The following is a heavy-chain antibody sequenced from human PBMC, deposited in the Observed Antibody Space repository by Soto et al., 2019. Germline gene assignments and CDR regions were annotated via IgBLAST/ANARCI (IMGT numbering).Heavy chain of an antibody. J-gene: IGHJ5*02. Sequence: EVQLVQSGAEVKKPGESLKISCKGSGYNFTNYWIGWVRQMPGKGLEWMGIIYPGDSDTRYSPSFQGQVTISADKSIRTAYLQWSSLKASDTAMYYCARMHSSSWYWFDPWGQGTLVTVSS. CDR3: ARMHSSSWYWFDP. V-gene: IGHV5-51*03. D-gene: IGHD6-13*01. CDR2: IYPGDSDT. CDR1: GYNFTNYW.